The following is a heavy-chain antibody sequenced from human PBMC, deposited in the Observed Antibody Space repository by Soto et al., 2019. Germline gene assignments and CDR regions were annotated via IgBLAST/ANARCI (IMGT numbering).Heavy chain of an antibody. J-gene: IGHJ4*02. D-gene: IGHD3-16*01. CDR1: GFTYDDYA. CDR2: ISWNSGRI. Sequence: GGSLRLSCAASGFTYDDYAMHWVRQAPGKGLEWVSGISWNSGRIGYADSVKGRFTISRDNAKNSLNLQMNSLRAEDTALYYCEKDIPTGWGAFDYGGKGALVTVPS. V-gene: IGHV3-9*01. CDR3: EKDIPTGWGAFDY.